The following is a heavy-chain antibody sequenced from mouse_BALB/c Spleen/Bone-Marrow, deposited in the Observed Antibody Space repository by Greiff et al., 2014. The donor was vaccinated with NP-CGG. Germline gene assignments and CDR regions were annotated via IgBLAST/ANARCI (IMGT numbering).Heavy chain of an antibody. Sequence: EVKLMESGPELVKPGASVKISCKASGYTFTDYDMHWVKQSHGKSLEWIGYIYPYNGGTVYKQKFKSKATLTVGNSSSTANMELRSLTSEDSAVYYCARGAAYGYYLGLAYWGQGTLVTVSA. CDR1: GYTFTDYD. CDR3: ARGAAYGYYLGLAY. CDR2: IYPYNGGT. V-gene: IGHV1S29*02. J-gene: IGHJ3*01. D-gene: IGHD2-3*01.